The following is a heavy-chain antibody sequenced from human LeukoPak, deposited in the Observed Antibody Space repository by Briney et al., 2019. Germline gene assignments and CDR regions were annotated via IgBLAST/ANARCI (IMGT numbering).Heavy chain of an antibody. CDR1: GYTFTGYY. J-gene: IGHJ4*02. Sequence: ASVKVSCKASGYTFTGYYMHWVRQAPGQGLEWMGWIHPNSGGTNSAQKFQGRVTMTRDTSISTAYMELSSLRSDDTAVYYCTRRALAVADPSDYWGQGTLVTVSS. CDR3: TRRALAVADPSDY. D-gene: IGHD6-19*01. V-gene: IGHV1-2*02. CDR2: IHPNSGGT.